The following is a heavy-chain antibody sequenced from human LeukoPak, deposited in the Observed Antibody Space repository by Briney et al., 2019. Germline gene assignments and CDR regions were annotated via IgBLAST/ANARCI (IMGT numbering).Heavy chain of an antibody. CDR1: GFTFSSYG. D-gene: IGHD4/OR15-4a*01. V-gene: IGHV1-2*02. J-gene: IGHJ4*02. CDR3: ARDPGMVLTFDY. CDR2: INPNSGGT. Sequence: GASVKVSCKASGFTFSSYGFSWVRQAPGQGLEWMGWINPNSGGTNYAQKFQGRVTMTRDTSISTAYMELSRLRSDDTAVYYCARDPGMVLTFDYWGQGTLVTVSS.